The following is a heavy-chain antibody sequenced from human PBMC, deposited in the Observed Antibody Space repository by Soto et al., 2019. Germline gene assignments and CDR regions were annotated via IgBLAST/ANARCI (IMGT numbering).Heavy chain of an antibody. D-gene: IGHD3-16*01. Sequence: QVQLVQSGAEVKKPGASVKVSCKASGYTFTSYGISWVRQAPGQGLEWMGWINPYNGNTNYAQQLQGRVTMTTDTSTNTAYMELRSRRSDDTAVYYCARDWFGIDYWGQGTLVTVSS. J-gene: IGHJ4*02. CDR3: ARDWFGIDY. CDR2: INPYNGNT. V-gene: IGHV1-18*01. CDR1: GYTFTSYG.